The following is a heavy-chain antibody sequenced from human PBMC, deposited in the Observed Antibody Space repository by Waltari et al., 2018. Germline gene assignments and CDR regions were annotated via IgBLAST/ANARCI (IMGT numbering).Heavy chain of an antibody. V-gene: IGHV4-34*01. CDR2: ISDRGST. CDR3: ARAPSGTIEYFQH. J-gene: IGHJ1*01. D-gene: IGHD1-26*01. Sequence: WGWIRQRPGKGLEWIGEISDRGSTKYNPSLKSRVTISGDTSKNQFSLKVSSVTAADMAVYYCARAPSGTIEYFQHWGQGTLVTVSS.